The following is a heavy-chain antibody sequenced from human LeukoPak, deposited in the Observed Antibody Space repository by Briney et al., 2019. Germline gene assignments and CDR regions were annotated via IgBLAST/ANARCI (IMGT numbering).Heavy chain of an antibody. J-gene: IGHJ4*02. D-gene: IGHD3-22*01. CDR1: GGTFSSYA. CDR3: ARDAAYYYDSSGYRRFDY. V-gene: IGHV1-18*01. CDR2: ISAYNGNT. Sequence: ASVKLSCKASGGTFSSYAISWVRQAPGQGLEWMGWISAYNGNTNYAQKLQGRVTMTTDTSTSTAYMELRSLRSDDTAVYYCARDAAYYYDSSGYRRFDYWGQGTLVTVSS.